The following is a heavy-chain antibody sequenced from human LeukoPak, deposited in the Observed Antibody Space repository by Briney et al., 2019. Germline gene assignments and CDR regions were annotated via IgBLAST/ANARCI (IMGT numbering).Heavy chain of an antibody. CDR2: IYYSGSI. CDR1: GGSIISHD. D-gene: IGHD5-24*01. CDR3: ARTSWLQSSYYFDY. V-gene: IGHV4-59*08. Sequence: SDTLSLTCTVSGGSIISHDWSWIRQPPGKGLEWVGYIYYSGSINYNPSLKSRVTISVDTSKNQFSLKLSSVTAADTAVYYCARTSWLQSSYYFDYWGQGTLVTVSS. J-gene: IGHJ4*02.